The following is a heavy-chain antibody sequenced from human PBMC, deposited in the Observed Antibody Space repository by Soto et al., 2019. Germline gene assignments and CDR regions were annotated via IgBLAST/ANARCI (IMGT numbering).Heavy chain of an antibody. J-gene: IGHJ4*02. D-gene: IGHD3-3*01. CDR3: ARGDFWSGYYPY. V-gene: IGHV4-59*01. Sequence: SETLSLTCTVSGGSISSYYWSWIRQPPGKGLEWIGYIYYSGSTNYNPSLKSRVTISVDTSKNQFSLKLSSVTAADTAVYYCARGDFWSGYYPYWGQGTLVTVSS. CDR1: GGSISSYY. CDR2: IYYSGST.